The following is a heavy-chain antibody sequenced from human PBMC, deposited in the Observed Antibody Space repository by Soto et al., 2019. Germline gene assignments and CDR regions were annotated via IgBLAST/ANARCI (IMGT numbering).Heavy chain of an antibody. CDR1: EGSFRGYN. CDR3: ARGKTWIQLWYAVDY. V-gene: IGHV4-34*01. Sequence: SQKLSLTYAVYEGSFRGYNWSGIRHPPGKGLEWIGEINHSGSTNYNPSLKSRVTISVDTSKNQFSLKLSSVTAADTAVYYCARGKTWIQLWYAVDYWGQGTLVTVS. J-gene: IGHJ4*02. D-gene: IGHD5-18*01. CDR2: INHSGST.